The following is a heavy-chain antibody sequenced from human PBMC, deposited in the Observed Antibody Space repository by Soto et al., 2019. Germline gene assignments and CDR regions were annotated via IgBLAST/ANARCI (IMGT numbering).Heavy chain of an antibody. J-gene: IGHJ6*01. Sequence: SETLSLTCTVSGGSISSYYWSWIRQPPGKGLEWIGYIHHSGSTNYNPSRKSRVTISVDTSKNQFSLKLSSVTAADTAVYYCARDLGVPGVITGPDYYHGMDVSGQGTTGTVGS. CDR1: GGSISSYY. CDR2: IHHSGST. CDR3: ARDLGVPGVITGPDYYHGMDV. V-gene: IGHV4-59*01. D-gene: IGHD3-10*01.